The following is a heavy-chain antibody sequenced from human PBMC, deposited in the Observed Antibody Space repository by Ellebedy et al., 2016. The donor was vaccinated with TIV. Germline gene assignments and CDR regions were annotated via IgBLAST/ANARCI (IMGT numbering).Heavy chain of an antibody. Sequence: SETLSLTCTVSGGSISSYCWSWIRQPPGKGLEWIGYIYYSGSTNYNPSLKSRVTISVDTSKNQFSLKLSSVTAADTAVYYCARPHGDFDAFDIWGQGTMVTVSS. CDR2: IYYSGST. V-gene: IGHV4-59*08. D-gene: IGHD2-21*02. CDR1: GGSISSYC. CDR3: ARPHGDFDAFDI. J-gene: IGHJ3*02.